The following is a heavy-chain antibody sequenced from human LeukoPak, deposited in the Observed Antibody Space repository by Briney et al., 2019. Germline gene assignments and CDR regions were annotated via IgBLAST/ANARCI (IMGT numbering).Heavy chain of an antibody. Sequence: GGSLRLSCAASGFTFSSYAMSWVRQAPGKGLEWVSAISGSGGSTYYADSVKGRFTLSRDDSRNTVYFQLNNLRVDDTAIYYCAKASWVSNVDAVLWGQGTLVTVSS. CDR2: ISGSGGST. CDR1: GFTFSSYA. CDR3: AKASWVSNVDAVL. D-gene: IGHD3-16*01. V-gene: IGHV3-23*01. J-gene: IGHJ4*02.